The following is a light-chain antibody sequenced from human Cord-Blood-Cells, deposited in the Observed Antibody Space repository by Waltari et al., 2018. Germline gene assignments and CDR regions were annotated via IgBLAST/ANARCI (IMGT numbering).Light chain of an antibody. V-gene: IGKV1-39*01. CDR3: QQSYSTPLT. Sequence: DIQLTQSPSSLSASVGDRVTITCRASQSIRSYLNWYQQKPGKAPKLLIYAASSLQSGVPSRVSGSGAGKDFTLTISSLQPEDFATYYCQQSYSTPLTCGGGTKVEIK. CDR2: AAS. CDR1: QSIRSY. J-gene: IGKJ4*01.